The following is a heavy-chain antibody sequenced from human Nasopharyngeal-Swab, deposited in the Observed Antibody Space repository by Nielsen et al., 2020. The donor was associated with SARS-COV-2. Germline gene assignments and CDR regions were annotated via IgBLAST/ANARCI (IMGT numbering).Heavy chain of an antibody. D-gene: IGHD2-21*02. CDR3: ARASCGGDCWAAPRRIYYYYGMDV. CDR1: GGSISSSSYY. J-gene: IGHJ6*02. V-gene: IGHV4-39*07. CDR2: INHSGST. Sequence: SETLSLTCTVSGGSISSSSYYWGWIRQPPGKGLEWIGEINHSGSTNYNPSLKSRVTISVDTSKNQFSLKLSSVTAADTAVYYCARASCGGDCWAAPRRIYYYYGMDVWGQGTTVTVSS.